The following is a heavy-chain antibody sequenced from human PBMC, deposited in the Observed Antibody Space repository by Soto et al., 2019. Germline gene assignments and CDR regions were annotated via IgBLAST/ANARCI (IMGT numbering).Heavy chain of an antibody. CDR2: IIPIFGTA. D-gene: IGHD2-15*01. Sequence: ASVKVSCKASGGTFSSYAISWVRQAPGQGLEWMGGIIPIFGTANYAQKFQGRVTITADKSTSTAYMELSSLRSEGTAVYYCACCSGGSCYPRPYYYGMDVWGQGTTVTVSS. J-gene: IGHJ6*02. CDR3: ACCSGGSCYPRPYYYGMDV. V-gene: IGHV1-69*06. CDR1: GGTFSSYA.